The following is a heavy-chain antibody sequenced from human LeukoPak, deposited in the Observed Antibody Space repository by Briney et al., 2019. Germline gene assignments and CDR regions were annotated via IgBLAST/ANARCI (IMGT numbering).Heavy chain of an antibody. V-gene: IGHV3-21*01. CDR2: ISSSSSYI. D-gene: IGHD4-17*01. CDR1: GFTFSSYS. CDR3: ARSSTALCDY. Sequence: PGRSLRLSCAASGFTFSSYSMNWVRQAPGRGLEWVSSISSSSSYIYYADSVKGRFTISRDNAKNSLYLQMNSLRAEDTAVYYCARSSTALCDYWGQGTLVTVSS. J-gene: IGHJ4*02.